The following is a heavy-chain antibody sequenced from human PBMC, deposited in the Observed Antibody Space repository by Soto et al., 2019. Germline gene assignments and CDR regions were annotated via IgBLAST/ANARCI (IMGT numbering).Heavy chain of an antibody. D-gene: IGHD1-26*01. CDR2: TYYRSKWYN. CDR1: GDSVSGNNAA. CDR3: AGMQEGALAY. Sequence: SQTLSLTCAMSGDSVSGNNAALNWIRQSPSRGLEWLGRTYYRSKWYNEYAVFVKSRITIKPDTSKNQFSLHLNSVIPEDTAVYYCAGMQEGALAYWGQGTLVTVSS. V-gene: IGHV6-1*01. J-gene: IGHJ4*02.